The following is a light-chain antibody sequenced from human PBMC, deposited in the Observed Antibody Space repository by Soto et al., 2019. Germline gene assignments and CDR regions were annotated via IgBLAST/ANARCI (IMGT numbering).Light chain of an antibody. Sequence: EIVLTQSPATLSLSPGDRATLSCRASQSVGSYLGWDQQRPGQAPMLLIYDASNRATGIPARFSGSGSGTDFTLTISSLEPEDFAVYYCQQRSDWPSTFGGGTKVEIK. J-gene: IGKJ4*01. CDR3: QQRSDWPST. CDR2: DAS. CDR1: QSVGSY. V-gene: IGKV3-11*01.